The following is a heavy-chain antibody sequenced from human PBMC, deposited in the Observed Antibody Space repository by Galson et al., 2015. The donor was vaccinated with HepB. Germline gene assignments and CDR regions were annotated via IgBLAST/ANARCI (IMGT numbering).Heavy chain of an antibody. V-gene: IGHV3-30*18. J-gene: IGHJ6*02. CDR1: GFTFSSYG. Sequence: SLRLSCAASGFTFSSYGMHWVRQAPGKGLEWVAVISYDGSNKYYADSVKGRFTISRDNSKNTLYLQMNSLRAEDTAVYYCAKVYYGGNAPYYYYGMDVWGQGTTVTVSS. CDR2: ISYDGSNK. D-gene: IGHD4-23*01. CDR3: AKVYYGGNAPYYYYGMDV.